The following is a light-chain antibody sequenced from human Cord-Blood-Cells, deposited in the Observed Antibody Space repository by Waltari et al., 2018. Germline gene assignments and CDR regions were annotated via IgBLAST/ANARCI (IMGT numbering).Light chain of an antibody. CDR2: YDD. Sequence: CSGSSSNIGNNAVNWYQQLPGKAPKLLIYYDDLLPSGVSDRFSGSKSGTSASLAISGLQSEDEADYYCAAWDDSLNGVVFGGGTKLTVL. CDR3: AAWDDSLNGVV. J-gene: IGLJ2*01. CDR1: SSNIGNNA. V-gene: IGLV1-36*01.